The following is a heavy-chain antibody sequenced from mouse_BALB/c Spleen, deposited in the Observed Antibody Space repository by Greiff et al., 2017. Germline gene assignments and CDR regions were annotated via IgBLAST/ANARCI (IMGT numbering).Heavy chain of an antibody. J-gene: IGHJ3*01. D-gene: IGHD1-1*01. CDR3: ARGGYYGSRPLAY. V-gene: IGHV5-6-5*01. Sequence: EVHLVESGGGLVKPGGSLKLSCAASGFTFSSYAMSWVRQTPEKRLEWVASISSGGSTYYPDSVKGRFTISRDNARNILYLQMSSLRSEDTAMYYCARGGYYGSRPLAYWGQGTLVTVSA. CDR2: ISSGGST. CDR1: GFTFSSYA.